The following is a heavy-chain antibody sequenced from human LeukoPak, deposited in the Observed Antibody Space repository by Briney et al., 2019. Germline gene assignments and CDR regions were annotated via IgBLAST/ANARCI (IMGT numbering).Heavy chain of an antibody. CDR2: IKSKTDGEAT. CDR1: GFTFSNAW. Sequence: PGGSLRLSCAASGFTFSNAWMNWVRQAPGKGLEWVGRIKSKTDGEATDYAAPVKGRFTISRDDSKNTLYLQMNSLKIEDTAVYYCTTAVGAKWGQGTLVTVSS. D-gene: IGHD1-26*01. CDR3: TTAVGAK. J-gene: IGHJ4*02. V-gene: IGHV3-15*07.